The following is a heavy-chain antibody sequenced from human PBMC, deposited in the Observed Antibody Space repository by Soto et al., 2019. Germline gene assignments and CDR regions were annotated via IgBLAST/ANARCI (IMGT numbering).Heavy chain of an antibody. CDR2: IYYSGST. V-gene: IGHV4-59*11. CDR1: GDSSNNHY. D-gene: IGHD3-10*01. Sequence: SVSGDSSNNHYWSWVRQPPGKGLEWIGSIYYSGSTNYNPSLKSRVTISVDTSKNKFSLNLSSVTAADTAVYYCARDGYDGSGSPYPAYWGPGTQVTVSS. J-gene: IGHJ4*02. CDR3: ARDGYDGSGSPYPAY.